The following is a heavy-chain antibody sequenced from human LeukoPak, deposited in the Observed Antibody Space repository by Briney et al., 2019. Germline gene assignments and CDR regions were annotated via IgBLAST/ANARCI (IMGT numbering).Heavy chain of an antibody. Sequence: PGGSLRLSCEDSGFTFRGYEMNWVRQAPGKGLEWIGEIYHSGSTNYNSSLESRLTISLDKSKNQLSLRLSSVTAADTAVYYCARDLGIAGGLDSWGQGTLVTVSS. CDR3: ARDLGIAGGLDS. D-gene: IGHD2-15*01. CDR1: GFTFRGYEM. V-gene: IGHV4-4*02. J-gene: IGHJ5*01. CDR2: IYHSGST.